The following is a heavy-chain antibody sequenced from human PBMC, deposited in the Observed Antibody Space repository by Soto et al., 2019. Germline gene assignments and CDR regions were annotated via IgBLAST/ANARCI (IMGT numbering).Heavy chain of an antibody. V-gene: IGHV3-33*01. J-gene: IGHJ6*02. D-gene: IGHD1-26*01. Sequence: YLRLSCAASGFTFSNYGMHWFRQAPCKGLEWVAIIWHDGNNKYYADSVRGRFIISRDNSKNRLYLQMNSLRAEDTAVYYCASDLVGASDSYGLDVWGQGTPVTVPS. CDR2: IWHDGNNK. CDR3: ASDLVGASDSYGLDV. CDR1: GFTFSNYG.